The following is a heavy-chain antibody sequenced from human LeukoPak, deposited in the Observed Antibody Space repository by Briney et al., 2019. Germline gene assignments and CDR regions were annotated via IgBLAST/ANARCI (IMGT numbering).Heavy chain of an antibody. V-gene: IGHV3-21*01. CDR3: ARGPGAAGSLFDY. Sequence: PGGSLRLSCAASGFTFSSYSMNWVRRAPGKGLEWVSSISSSSSYIYYADSVKGRFTISRDNAKNSLYLQMNSLRAEDTAVYYCARGPGAAGSLFDYWGQGTLVTVSS. CDR1: GFTFSSYS. CDR2: ISSSSSYI. D-gene: IGHD6-13*01. J-gene: IGHJ4*02.